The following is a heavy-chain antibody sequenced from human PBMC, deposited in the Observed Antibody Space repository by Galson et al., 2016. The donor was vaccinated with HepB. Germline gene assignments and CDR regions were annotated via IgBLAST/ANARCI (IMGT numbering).Heavy chain of an antibody. CDR2: INHSGGT. CDR1: GGSLSGFC. CDR3: SRGLRNDYWSGYYYGMDV. D-gene: IGHD3-3*01. V-gene: IGHV4-34*01. Sequence: SETLSLTCAVYGGSLSGFCWSWIRQPPGKGLEWIGEINHSGGTKYNPSLQNRVTISLHRSKKQFSRNLSSVTAADTAVYYCSRGLRNDYWSGYYYGMDVWGHGTTVTVSS. J-gene: IGHJ6*02.